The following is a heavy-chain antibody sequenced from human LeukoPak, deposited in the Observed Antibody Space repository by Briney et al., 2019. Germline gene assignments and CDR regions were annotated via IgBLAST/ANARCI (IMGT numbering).Heavy chain of an antibody. D-gene: IGHD6-19*01. CDR2: ISSSSSYI. V-gene: IGHV3-21*04. CDR3: AKYHSGWGDFDY. CDR1: GFTFSSYT. J-gene: IGHJ4*02. Sequence: PGGSLRLSCAASGFTFSSYTMNWVRQAPGKGLEWVSSISSSSSYIYYADSVKGRFTISRDNSKNTLYLQMNSLRAEDTAVYYCAKYHSGWGDFDYWGQGTLVTVSS.